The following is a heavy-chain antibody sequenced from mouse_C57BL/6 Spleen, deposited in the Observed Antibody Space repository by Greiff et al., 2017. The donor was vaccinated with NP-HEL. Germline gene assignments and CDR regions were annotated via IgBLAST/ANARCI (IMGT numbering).Heavy chain of an antibody. CDR2: ISYDGSN. D-gene: IGHD2-3*01. V-gene: IGHV3-6*01. J-gene: IGHJ3*01. CDR3: ARDLWIYDGNPAWFAY. Sequence: VQLKQSGPGLVKPSQSLSLTCSVTGYSITSGYYWNWIRQFPGNKLEWMGYISYDGSNNYNPSLKKRISITRDTSTNQFFLKLTSVTTEDTATSYCARDLWIYDGNPAWFAYWGQGTRVTVSA. CDR1: GYSITSGYY.